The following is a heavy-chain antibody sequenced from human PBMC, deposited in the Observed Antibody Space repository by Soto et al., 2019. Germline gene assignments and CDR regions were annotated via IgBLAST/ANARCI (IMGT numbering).Heavy chain of an antibody. J-gene: IGHJ6*02. V-gene: IGHV1-69*01. Sequence: QVQLVQSGAEVQKPGSSVKVFCKASGGTFSNYTISWVRQAPGQGLEWMGGIIPVFGTTDYEQKFQGRVTITADGSTSTAYMKLSSLRSADTAVYYCASSSPYIVVRKPTGNQDYYGMDVWGQGTTVTVSS. CDR2: IIPVFGTT. CDR3: ASSSPYIVVRKPTGNQDYYGMDV. D-gene: IGHD2-2*01. CDR1: GGTFSNYT.